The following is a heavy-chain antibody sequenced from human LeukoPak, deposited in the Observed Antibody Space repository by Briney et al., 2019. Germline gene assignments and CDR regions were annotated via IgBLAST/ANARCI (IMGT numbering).Heavy chain of an antibody. V-gene: IGHV1-69*13. Sequence: SVKVSCKASGGTFSSYAISWVRQAPGQGLEWMGGIIPIFGTANYAQKFQGRVTITADESTSTAYMELSSLRSEDTAVYYCARGFGKQQLSYLYYWGQGTLVTVSS. CDR3: ARGFGKQQLSYLYY. D-gene: IGHD6-13*01. J-gene: IGHJ4*02. CDR1: GGTFSSYA. CDR2: IIPIFGTA.